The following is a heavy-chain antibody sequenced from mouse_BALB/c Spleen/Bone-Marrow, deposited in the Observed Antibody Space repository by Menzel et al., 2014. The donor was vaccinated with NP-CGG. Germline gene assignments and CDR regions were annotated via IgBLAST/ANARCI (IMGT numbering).Heavy chain of an antibody. CDR2: ISSGSSTI. CDR1: GLTFSSFG. CDR3: ARGGNYAWFAY. V-gene: IGHV5-17*02. Sequence: EVQRVESGGGLVQPGGSRKLSCAASGLTFSSFGMHWVRQAPEKGLEWVAYISSGSSTIYYADTVKGRFTISRDNPKNTLFLQMTSLRSEDTAMYYCARGGNYAWFAYWGQGTLVTVSA. J-gene: IGHJ3*01. D-gene: IGHD2-1*01.